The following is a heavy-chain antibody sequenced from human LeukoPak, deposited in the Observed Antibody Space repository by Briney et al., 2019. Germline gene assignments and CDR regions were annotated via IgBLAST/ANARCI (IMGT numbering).Heavy chain of an antibody. CDR3: AKAGPSAVAGTGDFDY. V-gene: IGHV3-74*01. J-gene: IGHJ4*02. CDR1: GFTFGNYW. CDR2: INGDGTRT. D-gene: IGHD6-19*01. Sequence: PGGSLRLSCAASGFTFGNYWMNWVRQAPGKGLMWVSYINGDGTRTHYADSVKGRFTISRDNAKNTVYLQMNSLRAEDTAVYYCAKAGPSAVAGTGDFDYWGQGSLVTVSS.